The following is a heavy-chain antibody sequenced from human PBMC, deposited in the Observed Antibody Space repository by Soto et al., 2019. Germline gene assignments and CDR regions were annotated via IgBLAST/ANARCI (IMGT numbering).Heavy chain of an antibody. CDR1: GGSLSGYY. Sequence: QVQLQQWGAGLLKPSETLSLTCAVYGGSLSGYYWSWIRQTPGKGLEWIGEINHSGTTSYNPSLKSRVTISIDTSKNQFSLKLTSVTAADTAVYYCARGGDLGDYWGQGALVTVSS. CDR3: ARGGDLGDY. CDR2: INHSGTT. D-gene: IGHD1-26*01. V-gene: IGHV4-34*01. J-gene: IGHJ4*02.